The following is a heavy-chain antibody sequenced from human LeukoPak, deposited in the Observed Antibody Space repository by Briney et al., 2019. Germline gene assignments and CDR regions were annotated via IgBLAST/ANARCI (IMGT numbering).Heavy chain of an antibody. CDR2: INSDGSSP. CDR3: AREYYYDSSGPLGSDY. V-gene: IGHV3-74*01. CDR1: GFTFRSYW. J-gene: IGHJ4*02. Sequence: GGSLRLSRAASGFTFRSYWMHWVRQAPGKGLVWVSRINSDGSSPSYADSVKGRFTISRDNSKNTLYLQMNSLRAEDTAVYYCAREYYYDSSGPLGSDYWGQGTLVTVSS. D-gene: IGHD3-22*01.